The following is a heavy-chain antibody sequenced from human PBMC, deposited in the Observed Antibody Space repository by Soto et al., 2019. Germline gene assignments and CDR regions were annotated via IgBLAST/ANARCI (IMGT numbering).Heavy chain of an antibody. D-gene: IGHD6-13*01. CDR1: GGSISSSSYY. CDR2: IYYSGST. J-gene: IGHJ6*03. V-gene: IGHV4-39*02. CDR3: AREVWQQLAYMDV. Sequence: PSETLSLTCTVSGGSISSSSYYWGWIRQPPGKGMEWIGSIYYSGSTYYNPSLKSRVTISVDTSKNQFSLKLSSVTAADTAVYYCAREVWQQLAYMDVWGKGTTVTVSS.